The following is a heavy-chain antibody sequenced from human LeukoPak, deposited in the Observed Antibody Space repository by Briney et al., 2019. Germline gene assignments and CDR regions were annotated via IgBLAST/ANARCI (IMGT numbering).Heavy chain of an antibody. CDR1: GGSISSYY. CDR2: IYYSGST. V-gene: IGHV4-59*01. CDR3: ASTMVRGVHYYYYYMDV. J-gene: IGHJ6*03. D-gene: IGHD3-10*01. Sequence: SETLSLTCTVSGGSISSYYWSWIRQPPGKGLEWIGYIYYSGSTNYNPSLKSRVTISVDTSKNQFSLKLSSVTAADTAVYYCASTMVRGVHYYYYYMDVWGKGTTVTVSS.